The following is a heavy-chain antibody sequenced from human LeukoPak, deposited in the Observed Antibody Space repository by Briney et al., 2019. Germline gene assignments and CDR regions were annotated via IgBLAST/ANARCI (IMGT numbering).Heavy chain of an antibody. CDR2: ISSSSSYI. Sequence: PGGSLRLSCAASGFTFSSYSMNWVRQAPGKGLEWASSISSSSSYIYYADSVKGRFTISRDNAKNSLYLQMNSLRAEDTAVYYCVRAARVYDSSGPIEGVPEYFQHWGQGTLVTVSS. J-gene: IGHJ1*01. CDR3: VRAARVYDSSGPIEGVPEYFQH. CDR1: GFTFSSYS. D-gene: IGHD3-22*01. V-gene: IGHV3-21*01.